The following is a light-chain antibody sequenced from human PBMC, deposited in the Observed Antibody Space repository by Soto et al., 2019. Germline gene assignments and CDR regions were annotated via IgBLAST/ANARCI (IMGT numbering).Light chain of an antibody. Sequence: EIVLTQSPATLSLSPGERATLSCRASQSVSSYLAWYQQKPGQAPRLLIYDASSRATGIPDRFSGSGSGTDFTLNISSLEPEDFAVYYCQQRSNWPLLFTFGPGTKVDI. CDR1: QSVSSY. CDR3: QQRSNWPLLFT. CDR2: DAS. V-gene: IGKV3-11*01. J-gene: IGKJ3*01.